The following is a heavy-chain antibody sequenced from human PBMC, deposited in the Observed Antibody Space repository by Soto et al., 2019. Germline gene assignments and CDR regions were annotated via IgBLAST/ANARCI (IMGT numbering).Heavy chain of an antibody. D-gene: IGHD1-7*01. Sequence: QVQLVQSGAEVKKPGASVKVSCKASGYTFTSNSIGWVRQAPGQGLEWMGRIIPISGAANYAQKFQGRVTITADKSTSTSYMELSSLRSEDTAVYYCARDMTRTVVPYFDFWGQGTLVTVSS. CDR2: IIPISGAA. V-gene: IGHV1-69*06. CDR1: GYTFTSNS. CDR3: ARDMTRTVVPYFDF. J-gene: IGHJ4*02.